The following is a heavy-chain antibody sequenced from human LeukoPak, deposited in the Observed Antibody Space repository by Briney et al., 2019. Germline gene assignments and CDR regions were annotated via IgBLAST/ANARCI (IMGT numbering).Heavy chain of an antibody. CDR2: IYYTGST. CDR3: ARGGPYYDFWSGYSPQPNWFDP. J-gene: IGHJ5*02. V-gene: IGHV4-59*08. D-gene: IGHD3-3*01. Sequence: SETLSLTCTVSGDSVRSYYWTWIRQSPGTGLEWIGYIYYTGSTNCNPSLKSRVTISIDTSKNQFSLKLSSVTAADTAVYYCARGGPYYDFWSGYSPQPNWFDPWGQGTLVTVSS. CDR1: GDSVRSYY.